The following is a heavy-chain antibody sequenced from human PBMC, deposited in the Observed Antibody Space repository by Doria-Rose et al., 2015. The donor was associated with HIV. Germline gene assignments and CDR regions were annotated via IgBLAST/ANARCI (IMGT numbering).Heavy chain of an antibody. V-gene: IGHV2-26*01. D-gene: IGHD6-13*01. Sequence: QITLKESGPVLVKPTETLTLTCTVSGVSLSSPGMGVSWIRQPPGEALEWLANIFSDDERSYKTSLKSRLTISRGTSKSPVVLAMTDMDPVDTATYYCARIKSSRWYHKYYFDFWGQGTLVIVSA. CDR3: ARIKSSRWYHKYYFDF. CDR1: GVSLSSPGMG. CDR2: IFSDDER. J-gene: IGHJ4*02.